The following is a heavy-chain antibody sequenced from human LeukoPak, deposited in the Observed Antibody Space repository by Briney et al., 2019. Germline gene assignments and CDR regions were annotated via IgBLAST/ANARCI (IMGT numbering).Heavy chain of an antibody. CDR2: IRYDGSNK. CDR3: AKGQTQYIIAAVRSEFDF. Sequence: GGSLRLSCAASGFTFSNYGMHWVRQAPGKGLEWVAFIRYDGSNKYYADSVKGRFTISRDNSKNTLYLQMNSLRTEDTAVYYCAKGQTQYIIAAVRSEFDFWGQGTLVTVSS. D-gene: IGHD6-13*01. J-gene: IGHJ4*02. CDR1: GFTFSNYG. V-gene: IGHV3-30*02.